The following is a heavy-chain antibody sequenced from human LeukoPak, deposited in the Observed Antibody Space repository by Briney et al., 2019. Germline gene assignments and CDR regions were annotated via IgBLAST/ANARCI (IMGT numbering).Heavy chain of an antibody. D-gene: IGHD6-13*01. CDR3: ARDQSLVAYSSTWFDY. J-gene: IGHJ4*02. CDR1: GYRFTSYY. V-gene: IGHV1-46*01. Sequence: ASVKVSCKASGYRFTSYYMHWVRQAPGQGLEWMGIINPSGGSPTYAQNLQGRVTMTTDASTSTAYMELRSLRSDDTAVYYCARDQSLVAYSSTWFDYWGQGTLVTVSS. CDR2: INPSGGSP.